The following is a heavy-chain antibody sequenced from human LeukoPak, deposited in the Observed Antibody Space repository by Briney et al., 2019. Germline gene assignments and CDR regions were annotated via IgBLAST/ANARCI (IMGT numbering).Heavy chain of an antibody. J-gene: IGHJ4*02. D-gene: IGHD6-13*01. CDR3: ARISQQLVPPYFDY. CDR2: INPNSGGT. V-gene: IGHV1-2*06. Sequence: GASVKVSCKASGYTFTGYYMHWVRQAPGQGLEWMGRINPNSGGTNYAQKFQGRVTMTRDTSISTAYMELSRLRSDDTTMYYSARISQQLVPPYFDYWGQGTLVTVSS. CDR1: GYTFTGYY.